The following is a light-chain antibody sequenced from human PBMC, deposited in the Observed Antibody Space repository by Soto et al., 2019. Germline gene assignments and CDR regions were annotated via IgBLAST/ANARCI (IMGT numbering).Light chain of an antibody. J-gene: IGKJ5*01. CDR2: DGS. Sequence: IVRTQSQATLSVSAGERVTLTCRASQNLHSFLNWYQQRPGQAPRPLIYDGSKRAAGVPDRISGDGSGTDYTLTISSLEPEDFAVYYCQQRTRWPMTFGQGTRLDIK. CDR3: QQRTRWPMT. V-gene: IGKV3-11*01. CDR1: QNLHSF.